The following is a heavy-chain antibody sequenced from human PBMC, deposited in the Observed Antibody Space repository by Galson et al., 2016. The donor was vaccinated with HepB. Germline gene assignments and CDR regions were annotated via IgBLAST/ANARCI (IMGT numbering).Heavy chain of an antibody. D-gene: IGHD2-15*01. Sequence: SLRLSCAASGFTLRTYAMSWVRQAPGKGLEWVSAITDDGSNTYYADSVKGRFTISRDTSKNTLYLQMNSLRAEDTAVYFCAKDYGACSGGRCYSPTLFDYWGQGTLVTVSS. V-gene: IGHV3-23*01. J-gene: IGHJ4*02. CDR2: ITDDGSNT. CDR1: GFTLRTYA. CDR3: AKDYGACSGGRCYSPTLFDY.